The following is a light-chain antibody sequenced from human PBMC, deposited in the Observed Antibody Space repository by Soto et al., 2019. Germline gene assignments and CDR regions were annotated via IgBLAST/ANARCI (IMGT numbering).Light chain of an antibody. J-gene: IGKJ4*01. Sequence: DIQLTQSPSFLSVSVGDRVTITCRASQGISSYLAWYQQKPGKAPKLLMYAASTLQSGVPSRFSDSGSGTEFTLTISSLQPEDFATYYCQQLNNFPLTFGGGTKVEIK. V-gene: IGKV1-9*01. CDR2: AAS. CDR1: QGISSY. CDR3: QQLNNFPLT.